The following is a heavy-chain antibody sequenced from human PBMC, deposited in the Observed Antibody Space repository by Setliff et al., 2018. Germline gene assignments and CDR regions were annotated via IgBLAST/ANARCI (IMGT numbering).Heavy chain of an antibody. J-gene: IGHJ6*02. D-gene: IGHD3-3*01. V-gene: IGHV1-46*01. CDR1: GYTFTTYY. CDR3: AGTYYNFWSALDYYYYGMDV. CDR2: INPGDGST. Sequence: ASVKVSCKASGYTFTTYYMHWVRQAPGQGLEWMGVINPGDGSTTYAQKFQGRVKMTRDTSTNTVYMQLNSLRFEDRAVYYCAGTYYNFWSALDYYYYGMDVWGQGTTVTVSS.